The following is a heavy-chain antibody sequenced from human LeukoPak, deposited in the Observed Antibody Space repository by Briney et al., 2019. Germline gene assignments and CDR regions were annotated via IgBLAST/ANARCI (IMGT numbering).Heavy chain of an antibody. D-gene: IGHD6-19*01. V-gene: IGHV5-51*01. J-gene: IGHJ4*02. CDR2: IYPGDSDT. CDR3: ARPWSSSGWVDY. Sequence: GESLKTPRYGSGYSFTSYWLGWVRQMPGKGLEWMGIIYPGDSDTRYSPSFQGQVTISADKSISTAYLQWSSLKASDTAMYYCARPWSSSGWVDYWGQGTLVTVSS. CDR1: GYSFTSYW.